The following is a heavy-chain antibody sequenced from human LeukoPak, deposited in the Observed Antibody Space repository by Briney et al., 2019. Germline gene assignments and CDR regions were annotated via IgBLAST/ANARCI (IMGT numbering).Heavy chain of an antibody. J-gene: IGHJ6*03. CDR1: GFTFSSYW. CDR2: INSDGSST. CDR3: ARGGSYDFWSGYFTGYYMDV. Sequence: TGGSLRLSCAASGFTFSSYWMHWVRQAPGKGLVWVSRINSDGSSTSYADSVKGRFTISRDNAKNTLYLQMNSLRAEDTAVYYCARGGSYDFWSGYFTGYYMDVWGKGTTVTVS. D-gene: IGHD3-3*01. V-gene: IGHV3-74*01.